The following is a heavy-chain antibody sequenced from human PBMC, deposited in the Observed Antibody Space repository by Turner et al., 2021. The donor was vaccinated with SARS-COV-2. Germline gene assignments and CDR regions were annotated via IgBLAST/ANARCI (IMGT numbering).Heavy chain of an antibody. D-gene: IGHD1-26*01. J-gene: IGHJ4*02. CDR2: TFPIFDTS. CDR3: ASDSGSYPLYC. CDR1: GGTFSNYA. Sequence: QVQLVQSGAEVKKPESSVKVSCKASGGTFSNYAISWVRQAPGQGLEWMGVTFPIFDTSNYAQKFQGRVTITAYESTSTAYMERSSLRSEDTAVYYCASDSGSYPLYCWGQGTLVTVSS. V-gene: IGHV1-69*01.